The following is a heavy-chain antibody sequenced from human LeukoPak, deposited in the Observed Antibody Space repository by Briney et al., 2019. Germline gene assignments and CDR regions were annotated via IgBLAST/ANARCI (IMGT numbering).Heavy chain of an antibody. J-gene: IGHJ4*02. D-gene: IGHD2-15*01. V-gene: IGHV4-4*07. CDR1: GGSISSYY. Sequence: SETLSLTCTVSGGSISSYYWSWIRQPAGKGLEWIGRIYTSGSTNYNPSLKSRVTMSVDTSKNQFSLKLSSVTAADTAVYYCARDGGYCSGGSCYSTFDYWGQGTLVTVSS. CDR3: ARDGGYCSGGSCYSTFDY. CDR2: IYTSGST.